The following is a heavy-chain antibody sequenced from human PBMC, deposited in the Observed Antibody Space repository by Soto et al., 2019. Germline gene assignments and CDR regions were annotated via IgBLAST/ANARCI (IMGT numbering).Heavy chain of an antibody. CDR3: ARVFPSLAGRPGHFDS. Sequence: QLKLQESGPGLVKPSETLSLTCKVSGGSVTNRKFYWGWVRQAPGKGLESIGSVSYGGSAYYNPSLKSRVTVSVDASENQLSLRLTSVTAADTAIYCCARVFPSLAGRPGHFDSWGQGTLVTVSS. CDR2: VSYGGSA. V-gene: IGHV4-39*01. D-gene: IGHD6-6*01. CDR1: GGSVTNRKFY. J-gene: IGHJ4*02.